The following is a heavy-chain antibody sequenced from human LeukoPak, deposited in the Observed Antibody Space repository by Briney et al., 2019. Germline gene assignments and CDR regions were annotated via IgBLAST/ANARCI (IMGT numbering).Heavy chain of an antibody. CDR2: IHWNGGST. CDR1: GFAFDDYG. V-gene: IGHV3-20*04. J-gene: IGHJ4*02. D-gene: IGHD5-12*01. CDR3: ARVGYSGWNLEY. Sequence: PGGSLRLSCAASGFAFDDYGMSWVRQAPGKGLEWVSGIHWNGGSTGYADSVEGRFTISRDDAKNSLYVQMNSLRDEDTAVYYCARVGYSGWNLEYWGQGTLVTVSS.